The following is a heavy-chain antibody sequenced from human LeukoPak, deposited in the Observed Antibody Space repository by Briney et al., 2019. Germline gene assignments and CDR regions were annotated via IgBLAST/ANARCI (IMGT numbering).Heavy chain of an antibody. J-gene: IGHJ4*02. V-gene: IGHV3-15*01. CDR3: TTQGSKGGYDFWSGYYGGYFDY. D-gene: IGHD3-3*01. Sequence: GGSLRLSCAASGFTFSNAWMSWVRQAPGKGLEWVGRIKSKTDGGTTDYAAPVKGRFTISRDDSKNTLYLQMNSLKTEDTAVYYCTTQGSKGGYDFWSGYYGGYFDYWGQGTLVTVSS. CDR2: IKSKTDGGTT. CDR1: GFTFSNAW.